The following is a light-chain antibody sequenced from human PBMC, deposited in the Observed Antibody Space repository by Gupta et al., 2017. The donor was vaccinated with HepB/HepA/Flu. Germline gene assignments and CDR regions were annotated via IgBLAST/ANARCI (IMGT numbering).Light chain of an antibody. Sequence: DIQMTQSPSSLSASVGDRVNITCRASQNIDSYLNWYQQTPGKAPKLLIYGASSLQGGGPSRFSGSGSRTDFTLTVSSLQPEDFATYYCQQTYTLPQTFGPGTKVAFK. CDR2: GAS. V-gene: IGKV1-39*01. CDR3: QQTYTLPQT. CDR1: QNIDSY. J-gene: IGKJ3*01.